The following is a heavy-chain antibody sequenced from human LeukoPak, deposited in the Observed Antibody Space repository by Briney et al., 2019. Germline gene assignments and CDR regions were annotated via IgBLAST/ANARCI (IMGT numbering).Heavy chain of an antibody. CDR1: GYTFTGYY. J-gene: IGHJ6*03. V-gene: IGHV1-2*02. CDR3: ARLISGWNYYYYYMDV. Sequence: GASVKVSCKASGYTFTGYYMHWVRQAPGQGLEWMGWINPNSGGTNYAQKFQGRVTLTRDTSISTAYMELSRLRSDDTAVYYCARLISGWNYYYYYMDVWGKGTTVTISS. D-gene: IGHD6-19*01. CDR2: INPNSGGT.